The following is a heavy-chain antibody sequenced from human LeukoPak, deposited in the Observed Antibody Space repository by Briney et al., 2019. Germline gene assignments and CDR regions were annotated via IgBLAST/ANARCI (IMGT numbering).Heavy chain of an antibody. V-gene: IGHV4-59*11. D-gene: IGHD5-18*01. Sequence: SETLSLTCTVSGGSISSRYWSWIRQPPGKGLEWIAYLFDSVNTKDNPSLQSRLTLSADTSKNQFSLRLSSVTAADTAVYYCATIKRGSIFGYFDFWGQGIKVTVSS. CDR1: GGSISSRY. CDR2: LFDSVNT. CDR3: ATIKRGSIFGYFDF. J-gene: IGHJ4*02.